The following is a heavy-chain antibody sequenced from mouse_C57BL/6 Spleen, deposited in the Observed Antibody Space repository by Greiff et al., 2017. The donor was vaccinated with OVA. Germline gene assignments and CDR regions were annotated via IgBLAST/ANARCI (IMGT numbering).Heavy chain of an antibody. CDR3: ARELGRGYLDY. J-gene: IGHJ2*01. D-gene: IGHD4-1*01. CDR2: IDPSDSET. Sequence: QVQLQQPGAELVRPGSSVKLSCKASGYTFTSYWMHWVKQRPIQGLEWIGNIDPSDSETHYNQKFKDKATLTVDKSSSTAYMQRSSLTSEDSAVYYCARELGRGYLDYWGQGTTLTVSS. V-gene: IGHV1-52*01. CDR1: GYTFTSYW.